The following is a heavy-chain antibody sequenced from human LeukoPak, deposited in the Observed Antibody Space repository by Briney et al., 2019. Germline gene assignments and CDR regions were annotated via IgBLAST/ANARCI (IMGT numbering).Heavy chain of an antibody. CDR3: LAARYYYGMDV. CDR2: ISYDGSNK. CDR1: GFTFSSYA. Sequence: GRSLRLSCAASGFTFSSYAMHWVRQAPGKGLEWVAVISYDGSNKYYADSVKGRFTISRDNSKNTPYLQMNSLRAEDTAVYYCLAARYYYGMDVWGQGTTVTVSS. V-gene: IGHV3-30*04. J-gene: IGHJ6*02. D-gene: IGHD6-13*01.